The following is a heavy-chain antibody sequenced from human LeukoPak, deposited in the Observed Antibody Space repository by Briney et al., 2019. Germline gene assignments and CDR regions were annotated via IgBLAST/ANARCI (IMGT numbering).Heavy chain of an antibody. Sequence: ASVKVSCKASGYTFTGYFMHWVRQAPGQGLEWMGWINPNSGGTNYAQKFQGRVTVTRDTSISTAYMELRSLRSDDTAVYYCARFSLGAAAAGFDPWGQGTLVTVSS. CDR2: INPNSGGT. V-gene: IGHV1-2*02. CDR3: ARFSLGAAAAGFDP. CDR1: GYTFTGYF. J-gene: IGHJ5*02. D-gene: IGHD6-13*01.